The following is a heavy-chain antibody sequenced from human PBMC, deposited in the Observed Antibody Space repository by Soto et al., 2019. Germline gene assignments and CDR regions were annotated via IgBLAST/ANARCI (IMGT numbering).Heavy chain of an antibody. CDR3: ARDGYCSGGRCYRRNDY. CDR1: GFTFSGYW. D-gene: IGHD2-15*01. Sequence: EVQLVESGGGLVQPGGSLRLSCAASGFTFSGYWMTWARQAPGKGLEWVAQIKDDGSEKFYVYSVKGRFTISRDNANNLLYLQMNSLSAEDTAVYFCARDGYCSGGRCYRRNDYWGQDTLVIVSS. CDR2: IKDDGSEK. J-gene: IGHJ4*02. V-gene: IGHV3-7*01.